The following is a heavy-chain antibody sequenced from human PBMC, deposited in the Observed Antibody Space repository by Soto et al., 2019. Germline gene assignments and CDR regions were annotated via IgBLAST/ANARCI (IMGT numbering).Heavy chain of an antibody. CDR1: GYTFTTYA. CDR2: INAGNGNT. D-gene: IGHD3-10*01. CDR3: ARRFKSAGWLHP. V-gene: IGHV1-3*01. Sequence: QVPLVQSGPEVKKPGASVKVSCKASGYTFTTYAIHWVRQAPGQGLEWMGWINAGNGNTEFSERFRGRVTITRDTSASTAHMERTGLTSEDTAVYYSARRFKSAGWLHPWGQGTLVTVSS. J-gene: IGHJ5*02.